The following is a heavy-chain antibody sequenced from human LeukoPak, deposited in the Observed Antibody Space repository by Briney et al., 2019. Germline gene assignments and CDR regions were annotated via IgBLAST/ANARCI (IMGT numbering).Heavy chain of an antibody. CDR1: GYTFTDFY. D-gene: IGHD4-17*01. V-gene: IGHV1-2*02. Sequence: ASVKVSCKASGYTFTDFYMHWVRQAPGQGLEWMGWINTKSGGTNYAQKFQGRVTMTRDTSITTAYMELTRLRSDDTAVYYCARVEGDYGSVEYWGQGTLVTASS. J-gene: IGHJ4*02. CDR2: INTKSGGT. CDR3: ARVEGDYGSVEY.